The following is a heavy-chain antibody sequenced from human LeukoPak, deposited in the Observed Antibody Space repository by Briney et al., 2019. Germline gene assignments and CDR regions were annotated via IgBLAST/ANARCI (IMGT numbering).Heavy chain of an antibody. V-gene: IGHV3-73*01. CDR2: IRSKANSYAT. Sequence: GGSLRLSCAASGVTFSGSAMHWVRQASGQGLEWVGRIRSKANSYATAYAASVKGRITISRDNSKTTAYLPMNSLNTDDKAVYYCTRTVYLDSLYYWGQGTLVTVSS. CDR1: GVTFSGSA. CDR3: TRTVYLDSLYY. J-gene: IGHJ4*02. D-gene: IGHD3-9*01.